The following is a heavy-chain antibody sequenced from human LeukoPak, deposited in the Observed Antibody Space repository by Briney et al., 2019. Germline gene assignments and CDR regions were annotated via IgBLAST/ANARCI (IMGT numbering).Heavy chain of an antibody. V-gene: IGHV4-59*11. Sequence: SETLSLTCTVSGGSISSHYWSWIRQPPGKGLEWIGYIYYSGSTNYNPSLKSRVTISVDTSKNQFSLKLNSVTAADTAVYYCARGKDGYNNDWGQGTLVTVSS. CDR2: IYYSGST. CDR3: ARGKDGYNND. D-gene: IGHD5-24*01. J-gene: IGHJ4*02. CDR1: GGSISSHY.